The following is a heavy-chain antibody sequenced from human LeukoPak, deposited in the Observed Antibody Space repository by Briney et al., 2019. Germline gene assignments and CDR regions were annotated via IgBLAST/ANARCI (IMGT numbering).Heavy chain of an antibody. V-gene: IGHV1-24*01. CDR2: FDPEDGET. D-gene: IGHD2-15*01. J-gene: IGHJ4*02. CDR1: GYTLTELS. Sequence: ASVKVSCKVSGYTLTELSMHWVRQAPGKGLEWMGGFDPEDGETIYAQKFQGRVTMTEDTSTDTAYMELSSLRSEDTAVYYCARGYCSGGSCYHPNDYWGQGTLVTVSS. CDR3: ARGYCSGGSCYHPNDY.